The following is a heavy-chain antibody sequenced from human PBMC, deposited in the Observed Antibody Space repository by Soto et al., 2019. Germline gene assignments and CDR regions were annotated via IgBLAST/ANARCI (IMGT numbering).Heavy chain of an antibody. CDR2: ISHDGINK. J-gene: IGHJ4*02. Sequence: QVLLVDSGGGVVQPGRSLRLSCAASGFTFSSYAMNWVRQAPGKGLEWVALISHDGINKYYADSVRGRFTIARDSSTNTLYRQMDCLSAADTAVYYCGRCTSTSCHLGSDYWGQGTLVTVSS. D-gene: IGHD2-2*01. CDR3: GRCTSTSCHLGSDY. V-gene: IGHV3-30-3*01. CDR1: GFTFSSYA.